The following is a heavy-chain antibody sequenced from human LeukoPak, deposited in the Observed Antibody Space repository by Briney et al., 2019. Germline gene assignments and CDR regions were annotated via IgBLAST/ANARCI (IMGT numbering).Heavy chain of an antibody. CDR2: IYYSGST. CDR3: ARAYGDYFDY. J-gene: IGHJ4*02. CDR1: GGSISSYY. D-gene: IGHD4-17*01. Sequence: SETLSLTCTVSGGSISSYYWSWIRQPPGKGLEWIGYIYYSGSTNYNPSLKSRVTISVDTSKNQFSLKLSSVTAADTAVYYCARAYGDYFDYWGQGTLVTVSS. V-gene: IGHV4-59*01.